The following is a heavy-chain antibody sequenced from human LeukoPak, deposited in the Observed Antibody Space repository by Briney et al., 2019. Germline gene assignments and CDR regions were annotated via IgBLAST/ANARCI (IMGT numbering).Heavy chain of an antibody. CDR3: ARDLDYYDSSGSAFDY. J-gene: IGHJ4*02. V-gene: IGHV3-30-3*01. CDR1: GFTFSSYA. D-gene: IGHD3-22*01. Sequence: GGSLRLSCAASGFTFSSYAMHWVRQAPGKGLEWVAVISYDGSNKYYADSVKGRFTISRDNSKNTPYLQMNSLRAEDTAVYYCARDLDYYDSSGSAFDYWGQGTLVTVSS. CDR2: ISYDGSNK.